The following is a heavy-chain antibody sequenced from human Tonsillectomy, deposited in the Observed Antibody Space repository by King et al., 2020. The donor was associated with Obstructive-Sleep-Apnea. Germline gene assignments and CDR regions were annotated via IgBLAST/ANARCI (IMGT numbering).Heavy chain of an antibody. CDR1: GGSISSSNW. Sequence: QLQESGPGLVKPSGTLSLTCAVSGGSISSSNWWSWVRQPPGKGLEWIGEIYHSGSTNYNPSLKSRVTISVDKSKNQFSLKLSFVTAADTAGYYCARDPGDSSGYYFNWFDPWGQGTLVTVSS. D-gene: IGHD3-22*01. CDR2: IYHSGST. V-gene: IGHV4-4*02. J-gene: IGHJ5*02. CDR3: ARDPGDSSGYYFNWFDP.